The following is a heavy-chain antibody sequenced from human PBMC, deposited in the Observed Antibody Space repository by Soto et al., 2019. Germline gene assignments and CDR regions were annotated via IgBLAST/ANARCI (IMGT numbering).Heavy chain of an antibody. CDR3: ARESADYGDDSGAFDI. J-gene: IGHJ3*02. CDR1: GFTVSSNY. V-gene: IGHV3-53*01. CDR2: IYSGDNT. Sequence: EVQLVESGGGLIQPGGSLRLSCAASGFTVSSNYMSWVRQAPGKGLEWVSVIYSGDNTYYADSVKGRFTISRDNSKNTLYLQMNSMRAEDTAVYYCARESADYGDDSGAFDIWGQGTMVTVSS. D-gene: IGHD4-17*01.